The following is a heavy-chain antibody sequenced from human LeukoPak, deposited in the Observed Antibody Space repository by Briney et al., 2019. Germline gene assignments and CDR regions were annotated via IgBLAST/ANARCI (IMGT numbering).Heavy chain of an antibody. V-gene: IGHV4-39*02. CDR1: GGSISGSSYY. Sequence: SETLSLTCTVSGGSISGSSYYWGWIRQPPGKGLEWIGSIYYSGSTYYNPSLKSRVTISVDTSKNQFSLKLSSVTAADTAVYYCARDPPGSSSNYYYYYMDVWGKGTTVTVSS. CDR3: ARDPPGSSSNYYYYYMDV. J-gene: IGHJ6*03. D-gene: IGHD6-6*01. CDR2: IYYSGST.